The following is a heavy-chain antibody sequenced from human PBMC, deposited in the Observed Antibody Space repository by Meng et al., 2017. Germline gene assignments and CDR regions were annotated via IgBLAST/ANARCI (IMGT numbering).Heavy chain of an antibody. J-gene: IGHJ4*02. CDR3: ARDQDGPETGLFDY. CDR2: IWYDGSNK. V-gene: IGHV3-33*08. Sequence: VGVVELGGGLVKPGGSLKLSCAASGFTFRRYGMHWVLQAPGKGLEWVAVIWYDGSNKYYADSVKGRFTISRDNSKNTLYLQMNSLRAEDTAVYYCARDQDGPETGLFDYWGQGTLVTVSS. CDR1: GFTFRRYG. D-gene: IGHD7-27*01.